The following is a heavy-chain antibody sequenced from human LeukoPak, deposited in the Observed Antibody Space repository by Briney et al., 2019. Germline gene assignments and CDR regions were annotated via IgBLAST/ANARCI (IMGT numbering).Heavy chain of an antibody. CDR2: IYHSGNS. CDR3: ARDVPKKAPYGVDV. D-gene: IGHD2-2*01. Sequence: SETLSLTCAVSGGSISSSNWWTWVRQPPGKGLEWIGEIYHSGNSNYNPSLKSRVTISVDTSKNQFSLKLTSVTAADTAVYYCARDVPKKAPYGVDVWGQGTTVIVSS. V-gene: IGHV4-4*02. J-gene: IGHJ6*02. CDR1: GGSISSSNW.